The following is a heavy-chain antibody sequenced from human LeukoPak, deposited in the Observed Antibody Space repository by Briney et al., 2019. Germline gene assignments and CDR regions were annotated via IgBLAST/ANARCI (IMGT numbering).Heavy chain of an antibody. CDR3: ARTIFGVVSLSGWFDP. J-gene: IGHJ5*02. CDR2: INPNSGGT. Sequence: GASVKVSCKASGYTFTGYYMHWVRQAPGQGLEWMGWINPNSGGTNYAQKLQGRVTMTTDTSTSTAYMELRSLRSDDTAVYYCARTIFGVVSLSGWFDPWGQGTLVTVSS. D-gene: IGHD3-3*01. V-gene: IGHV1-2*02. CDR1: GYTFTGYY.